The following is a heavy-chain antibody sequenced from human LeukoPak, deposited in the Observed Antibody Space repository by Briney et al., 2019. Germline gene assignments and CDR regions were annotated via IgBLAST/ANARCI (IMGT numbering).Heavy chain of an antibody. Sequence: SGTLSLTCAVYNGSFIGHYWTWIRQPPGKGLEWVVEIKQSGSTTYNPSLQSRVSISVDTSKNQFSLKLTSVTAADTAVDYCARVTSMTVVGITEGVLYYMDVWGTGTTVTVSS. CDR3: ARVTSMTVVGITEGVLYYMDV. CDR2: IKQSGST. J-gene: IGHJ6*03. V-gene: IGHV4-34*01. D-gene: IGHD3-22*01. CDR1: NGSFIGHY.